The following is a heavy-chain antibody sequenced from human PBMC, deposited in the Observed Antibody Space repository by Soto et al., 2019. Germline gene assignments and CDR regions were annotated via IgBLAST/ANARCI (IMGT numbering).Heavy chain of an antibody. Sequence: QVHLAESGGGVVQPGESLTLSCEASGFTFDSYAMNWVRQAPGKGLEWVAVISFDGTKTVYSDSVKGRFTSSRDNSKTTYMQRDSLRVEDTAIYYCVKDGDSFDFSQFSWFDSWGQGTLVTVSS. CDR2: ISFDGTKT. CDR3: VKDGDSFDFSQFSWFDS. J-gene: IGHJ5*01. V-gene: IGHV3-30-3*02. D-gene: IGHD4-17*01. CDR1: GFTFDSYA.